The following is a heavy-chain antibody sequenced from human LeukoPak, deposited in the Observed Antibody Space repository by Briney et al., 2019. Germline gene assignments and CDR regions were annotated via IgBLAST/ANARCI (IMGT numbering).Heavy chain of an antibody. CDR1: GYTFTSYY. Sequence: ASVKVSCKASGYTFTSYYIHWVRHAHGQGLEWMGIINPSGGSTSYAQKFQGRVTMTRDTSTSTVYMQLSSLRSEDTAVYYCAREDSSSEDYYYYGIDVWGQGTTVTVSS. CDR3: AREDSSSEDYYYYGIDV. CDR2: INPSGGST. J-gene: IGHJ6*02. V-gene: IGHV1-46*01. D-gene: IGHD6-13*01.